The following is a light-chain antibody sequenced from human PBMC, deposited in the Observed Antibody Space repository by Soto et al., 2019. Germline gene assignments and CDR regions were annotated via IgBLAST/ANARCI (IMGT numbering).Light chain of an antibody. Sequence: EIVLTQSPATLSLPPGERATPSCRARQSVSSYLAWYQQKPGQAPRLLIYDASNRATGIPARFSGSGSGTDFTLTISSLEPEDFAVYYCQQRSNWWTFGQGTKVEIK. V-gene: IGKV3-11*01. CDR2: DAS. CDR1: QSVSSY. CDR3: QQRSNWWT. J-gene: IGKJ1*01.